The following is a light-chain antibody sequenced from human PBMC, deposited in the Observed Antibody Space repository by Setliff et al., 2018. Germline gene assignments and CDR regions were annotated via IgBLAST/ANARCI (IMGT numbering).Light chain of an antibody. J-gene: IGLJ1*01. CDR3: CSYAGSPYV. CDR1: SSDVGSYNL. V-gene: IGLV2-23*02. CDR2: EVS. Sequence: QSVLTQPASVSGSPGQSITISCTGTSSDVGSYNLVSWYQQHPGKAPKLVIYEVSKRPSGVSNRFSGSKSGNTASLTISGLQAEDEADYYCCSYAGSPYVFGTGTK.